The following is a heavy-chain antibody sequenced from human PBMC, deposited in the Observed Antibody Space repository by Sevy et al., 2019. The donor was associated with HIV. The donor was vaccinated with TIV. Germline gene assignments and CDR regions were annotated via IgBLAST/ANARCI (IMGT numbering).Heavy chain of an antibody. CDR3: AKDHAVTTEWVVFDS. CDR2: ISFDGASR. Sequence: GGSLRLSCAASGFTFSHYAMHWIRQAPGKGLEWVAAISFDGASRDYADSVRGRFTISRDDSKNTVYLHMGGLRSEDTAVYFCAKDHAVTTEWVVFDSWGQGTLVTVSS. CDR1: GFTFSHYA. D-gene: IGHD4-17*01. V-gene: IGHV3-30*18. J-gene: IGHJ4*02.